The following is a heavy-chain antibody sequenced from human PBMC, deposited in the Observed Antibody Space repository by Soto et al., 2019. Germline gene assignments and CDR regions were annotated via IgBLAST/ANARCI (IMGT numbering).Heavy chain of an antibody. CDR2: INHSGST. CDR1: GGSFSGYY. J-gene: IGHJ4*02. V-gene: IGHV4-34*01. Sequence: SETLSLTCAVYGGSFSGYYWSWIRQPPGKGLEWIGEINHSGSTNYNPSLKSRVTISIDTSKNQFSLKLSSVTAADTAVYYCATQKRGYYGSGSYSYFDYWGQGTLVTSPQ. CDR3: ATQKRGYYGSGSYSYFDY. D-gene: IGHD3-10*01.